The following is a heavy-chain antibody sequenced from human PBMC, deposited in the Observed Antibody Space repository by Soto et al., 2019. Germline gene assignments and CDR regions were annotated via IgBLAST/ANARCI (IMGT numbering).Heavy chain of an antibody. CDR3: ARGYDFWSGYDPTPHGFDP. J-gene: IGHJ5*02. CDR2: ISSSSSYI. V-gene: IGHV3-21*01. D-gene: IGHD3-3*01. CDR1: GFTFSSYW. Sequence: GGSLRLSCAASGFTFSSYWMHWVRQAPGKGLEWVSSISSSSSYIYYADSVKGRFTISRDNAKNSLYLQMNSLRAEDTAVYYCARGYDFWSGYDPTPHGFDPWGQGTLVTVSS.